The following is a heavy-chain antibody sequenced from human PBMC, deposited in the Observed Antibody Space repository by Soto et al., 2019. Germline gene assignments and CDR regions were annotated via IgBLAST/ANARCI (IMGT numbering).Heavy chain of an antibody. J-gene: IGHJ4*02. CDR3: ARDGEVVVTAIPYVDY. Sequence: GGSLRLSCAASGFTFSSYSMNWVRQAPGKGLEWVSSISSSSSYIYYADSVKGRFTISRDNAKNSLYLQMNSLRAEDTAVYYCARDGEVVVTAIPYVDYWGQGTLVTVSS. CDR1: GFTFSSYS. D-gene: IGHD2-21*02. CDR2: ISSSSSYI. V-gene: IGHV3-21*01.